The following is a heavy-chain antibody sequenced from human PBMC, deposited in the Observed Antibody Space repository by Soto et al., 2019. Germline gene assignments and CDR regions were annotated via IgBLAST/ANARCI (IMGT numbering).Heavy chain of an antibody. V-gene: IGHV3-9*01. CDR3: AKDTFVGIAVAGIPHY. J-gene: IGHJ4*02. CDR1: GSTFDDYA. CDR2: ISWNSGSI. Sequence: PGGSLRLSCAASGSTFDDYAMHWVRQAPGKGLEWVSGISWNSGSIGYADSVKGRFTISRDNAKNSLYLQMNSLRAEDTALYYCAKDTFVGIAVAGIPHYWGQGNLVTLSS. D-gene: IGHD6-19*01.